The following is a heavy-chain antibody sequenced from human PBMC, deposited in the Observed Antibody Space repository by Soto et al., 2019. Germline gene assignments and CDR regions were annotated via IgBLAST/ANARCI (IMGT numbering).Heavy chain of an antibody. J-gene: IGHJ5*02. CDR1: GFTFSGYE. V-gene: IGHV3-48*03. CDR2: ISSSGSII. CDR3: ARGVLYYYDSSGYPHWFDP. D-gene: IGHD3-22*01. Sequence: GGSLRLSCAASGFTFSGYEINWVRQAPGKGLEWVSYISSSGSIIYYADSVKGRFTISRDNAKNSLYLQMNSLRAEDTAVYYCARGVLYYYDSSGYPHWFDPWGQGTLLTISS.